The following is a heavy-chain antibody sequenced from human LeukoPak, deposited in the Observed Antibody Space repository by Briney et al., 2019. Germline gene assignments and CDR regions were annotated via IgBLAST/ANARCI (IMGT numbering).Heavy chain of an antibody. CDR1: GGSFSGYY. D-gene: IGHD3-3*01. Sequence: PSETLSLTCAVYGGSFSGYYWSWIRQPPGKGLEWIGEINHSGSTNYNPSLKSRVTISVDTSKNQFSLKPSSVTAADTAVYYCARLWADLAYYDFWSGYYIYGMDVWGQGTTVTVSS. J-gene: IGHJ6*02. CDR3: ARLWADLAYYDFWSGYYIYGMDV. CDR2: INHSGST. V-gene: IGHV4-34*01.